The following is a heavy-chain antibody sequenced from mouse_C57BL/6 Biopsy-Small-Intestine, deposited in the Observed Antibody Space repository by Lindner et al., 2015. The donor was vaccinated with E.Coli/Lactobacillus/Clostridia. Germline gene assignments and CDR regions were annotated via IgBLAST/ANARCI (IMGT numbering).Heavy chain of an antibody. CDR1: GYTFTRYG. V-gene: IGHV1-81*01. CDR3: ARRDFDEGY. Sequence: VQLQESGAELARPGASVKLSCKASGYTFTRYGISWVKQRTGQGLGWIGEIHPRSGDTYYNEKFKGKATLTADKSSGTAYMELRSLTSEDSAVYFCARRDFDEGYWGQGTSLTVSS. J-gene: IGHJ2*03. CDR2: IHPRSGDT.